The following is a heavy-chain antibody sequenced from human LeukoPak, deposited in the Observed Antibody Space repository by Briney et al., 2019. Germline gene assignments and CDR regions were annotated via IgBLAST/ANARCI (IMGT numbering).Heavy chain of an antibody. D-gene: IGHD3-10*01. CDR3: ARDLRLPYGSGSSPLDY. CDR2: ISCDGSNK. V-gene: IGHV3-30*04. J-gene: IGHJ4*02. Sequence: TGRSLRPSCAASGFTFSSYAMHWVRQAPGKGLEWVAVISCDGSNKYYADSVKGRFTISRDNSKNTLYLQMNSLRAEDTAVYYCARDLRLPYGSGSSPLDYWGQGTLVTVSS. CDR1: GFTFSSYA.